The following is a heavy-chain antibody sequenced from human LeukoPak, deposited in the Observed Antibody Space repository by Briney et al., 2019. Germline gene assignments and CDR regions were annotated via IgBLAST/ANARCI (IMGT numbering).Heavy chain of an antibody. V-gene: IGHV1-8*01. CDR2: MNPNSGNT. J-gene: IGHJ3*02. D-gene: IGHD4-17*01. CDR3: ATHDYGDYDAFDI. Sequence: ASVKVSCKASGYTFTSYDINWVRQATGQGLEWMGWMNPNSGNTGYAQKLQGRVTMTRNTSISTTYMELSSLRSEDTAVYYCATHDYGDYDAFDIWGQGTMVTVSS. CDR1: GYTFTSYD.